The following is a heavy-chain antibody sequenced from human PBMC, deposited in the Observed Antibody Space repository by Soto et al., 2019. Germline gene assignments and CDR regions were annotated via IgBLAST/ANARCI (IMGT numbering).Heavy chain of an antibody. CDR1: GGSISSYY. Sequence: SETLSLACTVSGGSISSYYWSWIRQPPGRGLEWIGYIYYSGSTNYNPSLKSRVTISVDTSKNQFSLKLSSVTAADTAVYYCARRYGYSFDYWGQGTLVTVSS. J-gene: IGHJ4*02. V-gene: IGHV4-59*08. CDR3: ARRYGYSFDY. D-gene: IGHD1-1*01. CDR2: IYYSGST.